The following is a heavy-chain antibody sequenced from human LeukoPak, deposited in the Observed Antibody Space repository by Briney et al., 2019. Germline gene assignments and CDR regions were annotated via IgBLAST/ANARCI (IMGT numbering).Heavy chain of an antibody. CDR1: GFTFSSYA. V-gene: IGHV3-23*01. CDR2: VSGSGGST. CDR3: AKALYDILTGSDY. J-gene: IGHJ4*02. Sequence: GGSLRLSCAASGFTFSSYAMVWVRQAPGKGLEWVSAVSGSGGSTYYADSVKGRFTISRDNSKNTLYLQMNSLRAEDTAVYYCAKALYDILTGSDYWGQGTLVTVSS. D-gene: IGHD3-9*01.